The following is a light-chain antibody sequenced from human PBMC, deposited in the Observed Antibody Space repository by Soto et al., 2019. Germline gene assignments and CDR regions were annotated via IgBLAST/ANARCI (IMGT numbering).Light chain of an antibody. CDR3: QHYNSYSEA. CDR2: KAS. J-gene: IGKJ1*01. V-gene: IGKV1-5*03. Sequence: DVQMTHSPSSLSSSVEDRVSVSCEASQDISNYLNWYQQKPGKAPKLLIYKASTLKSGVPSRFSGSGSGTEFTLTISSLQPDDFATYYCQHYNSYSEAFGQGTKVDIK. CDR1: QDISNY.